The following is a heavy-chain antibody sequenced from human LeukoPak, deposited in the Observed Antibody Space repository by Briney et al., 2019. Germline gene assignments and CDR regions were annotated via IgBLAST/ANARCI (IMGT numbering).Heavy chain of an antibody. CDR3: ARGQYQLLYVGCYMDV. Sequence: KASETLSLTCTVSGGSISSHYWSWIRQPPGKGLEWIGYIYYSGSTNYNPSLKSRVTISVDTSKNQFSLKLSSVTAADTAVYYCARGQYQLLYVGCYMDVWGKGTTVTVSS. CDR1: GGSISSHY. V-gene: IGHV4-59*11. D-gene: IGHD2-2*02. J-gene: IGHJ6*03. CDR2: IYYSGST.